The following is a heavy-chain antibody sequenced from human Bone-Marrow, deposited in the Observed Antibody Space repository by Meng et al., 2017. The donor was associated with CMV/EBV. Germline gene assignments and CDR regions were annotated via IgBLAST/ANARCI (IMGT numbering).Heavy chain of an antibody. CDR1: EFTFDDYA. CDR2: ISWKSGSI. Sequence: GGSLRLSCAASEFTFDDYAMHWVRQAPGKGLEWVSGISWKSGSIGYADSGKGRFTISRDNAKNSLYLQMNSLRPEDTALYYCAKDSYNGGNCVGWYFDLWGRGTLVTVSS. D-gene: IGHD4-23*01. J-gene: IGHJ2*01. V-gene: IGHV3-9*01. CDR3: AKDSYNGGNCVGWYFDL.